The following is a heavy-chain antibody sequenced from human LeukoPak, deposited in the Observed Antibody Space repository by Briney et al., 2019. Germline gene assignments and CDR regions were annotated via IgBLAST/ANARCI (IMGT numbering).Heavy chain of an antibody. CDR1: GGTFSSYA. Sequence: ASVKVSCKASGGTFSSYAISWVRQAPGQGLEWMGGIIPIFGTANYAQKFQGRVTIAADESTSTAYMELSSLRSEDTAVYYCARAARVWELLGYYFDYWGQGTLVSVSS. D-gene: IGHD1-26*01. J-gene: IGHJ4*02. CDR3: ARAARVWELLGYYFDY. V-gene: IGHV1-69*13. CDR2: IIPIFGTA.